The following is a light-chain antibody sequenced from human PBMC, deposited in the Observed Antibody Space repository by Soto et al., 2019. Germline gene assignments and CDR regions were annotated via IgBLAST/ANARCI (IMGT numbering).Light chain of an antibody. CDR3: QQYNNWPLSIT. CDR1: QDISNF. V-gene: IGKV3-11*01. J-gene: IGKJ5*01. Sequence: EIVLAQSPATLSLSPGERATLSCRASQDISNFLAWYQQRPGQAPRLLIYDASNRATGIPARFSGSGSGTDFTLTIVSLEPEDFAIYYCQQYNNWPLSITFGQGTRLEIK. CDR2: DAS.